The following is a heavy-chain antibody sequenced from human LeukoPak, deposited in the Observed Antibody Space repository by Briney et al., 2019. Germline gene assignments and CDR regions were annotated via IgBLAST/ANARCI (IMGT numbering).Heavy chain of an antibody. D-gene: IGHD6-19*01. V-gene: IGHV1-2*02. Sequence: ASVKVSCKASGYTFSDYGISWVRQAPGQGLEWMGWINPNSGGTNYAQKFQGRVTMTRDTSISTAYMELSRLRSDDTAVYYCARTLAVAGTPVDYWGQGTLVTVSS. J-gene: IGHJ4*02. CDR2: INPNSGGT. CDR1: GYTFSDYG. CDR3: ARTLAVAGTPVDY.